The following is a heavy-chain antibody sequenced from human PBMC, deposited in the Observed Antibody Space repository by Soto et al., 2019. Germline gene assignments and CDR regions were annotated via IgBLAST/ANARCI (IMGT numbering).Heavy chain of an antibody. CDR1: GFTFSSYA. V-gene: IGHV3-23*01. J-gene: IGHJ5*02. D-gene: IGHD2-2*01. CDR2: ISGSGGST. CDR3: AKDLAYQLLFNGFDP. Sequence: GGSLRLSCAASGFTFSSYAMSWVRQAPGKGLEWVSAISGSGGSTYYADSVKGRFTISRDNSKNTLYLQMNSLRAEDTAVYYCAKDLAYQLLFNGFDPWGQGTLVTVSS.